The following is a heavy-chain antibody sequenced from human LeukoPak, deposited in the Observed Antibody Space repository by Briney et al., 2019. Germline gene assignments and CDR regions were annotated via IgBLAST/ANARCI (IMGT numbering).Heavy chain of an antibody. V-gene: IGHV3-23*01. Sequence: GGSLRLSCAASGFTFSSYGMHWVRQAPGKGLEWVSTISGSGGSTYYADSVKGRFTISRDNSKNTLYLQVNSLRAEDTAVYYCVNQYLDYWGQGTLVTVSS. CDR3: VNQYLDY. CDR1: GFTFSSYG. CDR2: ISGSGGST. D-gene: IGHD1-14*01. J-gene: IGHJ4*02.